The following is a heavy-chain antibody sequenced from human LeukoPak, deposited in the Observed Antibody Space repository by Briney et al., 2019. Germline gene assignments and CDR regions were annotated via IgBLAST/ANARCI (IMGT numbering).Heavy chain of an antibody. J-gene: IGHJ4*02. D-gene: IGHD3-16*02. CDR2: IYPGDSDT. CDR3: ARRTALGELSAGLEIDY. Sequence: GESLKISCKGSGYSFTSYWIGWVRQMPGKGLEWMGIIYPGDSDTRYSPSFQGQVTISADKSISTAYLQWSSLKASDTAMHYCARRTALGELSAGLEIDYWGQGTLVTVSS. V-gene: IGHV5-51*01. CDR1: GYSFTSYW.